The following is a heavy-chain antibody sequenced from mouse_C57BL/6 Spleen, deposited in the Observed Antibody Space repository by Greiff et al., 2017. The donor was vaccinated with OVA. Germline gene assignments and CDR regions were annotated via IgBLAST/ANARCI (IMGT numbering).Heavy chain of an antibody. Sequence: VQLQQSGPELVKPGASVNIPCKASGYTFTDYNMDWVKQSHGKSLEWIGDINPNNGGTIYNQKFKGKATLTVDKSSSTAYMELRSLTSEDTAVYYCARWGAAQAWFAYWGQGTLVTVSA. J-gene: IGHJ3*01. D-gene: IGHD3-2*02. CDR2: INPNNGGT. V-gene: IGHV1-18*01. CDR1: GYTFTDYN. CDR3: ARWGAAQAWFAY.